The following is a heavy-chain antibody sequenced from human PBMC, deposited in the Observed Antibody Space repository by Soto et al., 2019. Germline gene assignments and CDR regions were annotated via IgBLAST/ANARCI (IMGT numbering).Heavy chain of an antibody. CDR3: AGLGSTAADL. CDR1: GLTIRSSA. Sequence: GTPAEVTCEECGLTIRSSAVWWVRQARGQRLEWMGWIVVGSDRTNYAQKFQDRVTIIRDMSTSTVYMHLGSLRSEDTAVYYCAGLGSTAADLWGQGTRVT. D-gene: IGHD2-2*01. V-gene: IGHV1-58*01. CDR2: IVVGSDRT. J-gene: IGHJ4*02.